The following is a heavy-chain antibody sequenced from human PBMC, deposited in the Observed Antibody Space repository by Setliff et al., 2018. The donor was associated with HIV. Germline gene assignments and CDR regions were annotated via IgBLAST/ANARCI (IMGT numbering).Heavy chain of an antibody. CDR2: IHYNERT. D-gene: IGHD3-22*01. V-gene: IGHV4-39*01. CDR1: GGSISSSSYY. CDR3: ARILLYDSSAYFVNAFDI. Sequence: SETLSLTCTVSGGSISSSSYYWGWIRQPPGKGLEYIGSIHYNERTYYNPSLKSRVAISIDTSKNQFSLKLNSVTAADTAVYYCARILLYDSSAYFVNAFDIWGQGTVVTISS. J-gene: IGHJ3*02.